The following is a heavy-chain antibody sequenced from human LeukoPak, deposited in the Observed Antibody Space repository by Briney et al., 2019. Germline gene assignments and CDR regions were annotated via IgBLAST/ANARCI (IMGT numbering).Heavy chain of an antibody. CDR3: ARNMGSGDYVDY. V-gene: IGHV4-34*01. CDR1: GGSFSGYY. J-gene: IGHJ4*02. D-gene: IGHD4-17*01. CDR2: INHSGST. Sequence: SETLSLTCAVYGGSFSGYYWSWIRQPPGKGLEWIGEINHSGSTNYNPSLKGRVTMAVDTSKDQFSLKLSSVTAADTAVYYCARNMGSGDYVDYWGQGTLVTVSS.